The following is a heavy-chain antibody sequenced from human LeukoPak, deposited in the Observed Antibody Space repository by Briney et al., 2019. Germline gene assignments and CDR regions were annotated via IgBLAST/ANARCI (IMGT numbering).Heavy chain of an antibody. V-gene: IGHV1-2*02. CDR1: GYTFTGYY. CDR3: ARSYTSSRAAGTSDY. Sequence: VASVKVSCKASGYTFTGYYMHWVRQAPAQGLEWMGWINPNSGGTNYAQKFQGRVTMTRDTSISTAYMELSRLRSDDTAVYYCARSYTSSRAAGTSDYWGQGTPVTVSS. D-gene: IGHD6-13*01. J-gene: IGHJ4*02. CDR2: INPNSGGT.